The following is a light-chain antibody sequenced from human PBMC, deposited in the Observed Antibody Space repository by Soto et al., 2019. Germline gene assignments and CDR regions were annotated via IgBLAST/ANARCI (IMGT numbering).Light chain of an antibody. CDR3: SSYTSSSTYV. J-gene: IGLJ1*01. CDR1: SSDVGGYNY. V-gene: IGLV2-14*01. CDR2: EVT. Sequence: QSALTRPASVSGSPGQSITISCTGTSSDVGGYNYVSWHQQHPGKAPKLMIYEVTNRPSGVSNRFSGSKSGNTASLTISGLQAEDEADYYCSSYTSSSTYVFGIGTKLTVL.